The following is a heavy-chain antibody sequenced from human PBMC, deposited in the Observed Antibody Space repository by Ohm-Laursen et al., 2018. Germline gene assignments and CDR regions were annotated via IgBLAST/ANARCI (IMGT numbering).Heavy chain of an antibody. V-gene: IGHV1-2*02. CDR3: ARVSRGADFWNPGYGMDV. D-gene: IGHD3-3*01. Sequence: SVKVSCKASGYTFIGSYIHWVRQAPGQGLEWMGWINPNGGGTSYAEKFQGRVTMTRDTSISTAYMELSSLRSDDTAVYYCARVSRGADFWNPGYGMDVWGQGTTVTVSS. CDR2: INPNGGGT. J-gene: IGHJ6*02. CDR1: GYTFIGSY.